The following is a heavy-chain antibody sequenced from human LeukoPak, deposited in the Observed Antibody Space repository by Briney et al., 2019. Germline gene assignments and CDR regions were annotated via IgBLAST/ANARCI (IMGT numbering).Heavy chain of an antibody. CDR1: GYTFTSYG. J-gene: IGHJ4*02. V-gene: IGHV1-18*01. CDR3: ARGKVDIVVVPAADFDY. CDR2: ISAYNGNT. D-gene: IGHD2-2*01. Sequence: ASVKVSCKASGYTFTSYGISWVRQAPGQGLEWMGWISAYNGNTNYAQKLQGRVTMTTDTSTSTAYMELRSLRSDDTAVYYYARGKVDIVVVPAADFDYWGQGTLVTVSS.